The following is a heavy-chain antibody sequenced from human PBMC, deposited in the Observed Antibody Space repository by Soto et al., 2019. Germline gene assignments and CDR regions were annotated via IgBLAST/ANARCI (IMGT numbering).Heavy chain of an antibody. CDR3: ARERRHSSSWYPDY. Sequence: EVQLVESGGGLVKPGGSLRLSCAASGFTFSSYSMNWVRQAPGKGLEWVSSISSSSSYIYYADSVKGRFTISRDNAKNPLYLRMTRLRAEDTAVYYCARERRHSSSWYPDYWGQGTLVTVSS. V-gene: IGHV3-21*01. CDR2: ISSSSSYI. D-gene: IGHD6-13*01. CDR1: GFTFSSYS. J-gene: IGHJ4*02.